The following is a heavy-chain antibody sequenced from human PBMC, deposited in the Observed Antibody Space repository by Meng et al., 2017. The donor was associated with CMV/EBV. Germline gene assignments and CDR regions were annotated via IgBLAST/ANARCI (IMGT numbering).Heavy chain of an antibody. V-gene: IGHV1-69*12. CDR1: GGTFSSYA. CDR2: IIPIFGTA. J-gene: IGHJ4*02. CDR3: ARMPRDGYNYIDY. Sequence: QGQLVQLGAEGKTPGSSVKVSCQASGGTFSSYAISWVRQAPGQGLEWMGGIIPIFGTANYAQKFQGRVTITADESTSTAYMELSSLRSEDTAVYYCARMPRDGYNYIDYWGQGTLVTVSS. D-gene: IGHD5-24*01.